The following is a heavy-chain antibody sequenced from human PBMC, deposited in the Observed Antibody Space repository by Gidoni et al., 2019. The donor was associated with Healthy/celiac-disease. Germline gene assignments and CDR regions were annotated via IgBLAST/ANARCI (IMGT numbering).Heavy chain of an antibody. CDR2: IRSKAYGGTT. Sequence: EVQLVESGGGLVQPGRSLRLSCTASGFTFGDYAMSWVRQAPGKGLEWVGFIRSKAYGGTTEYAASVKGRFTISRDDSKSIAYLQMNSLKTEDTAVYYCTRLRIALYGMDVWDQGTTVTVSS. J-gene: IGHJ6*02. CDR1: GFTFGDYA. V-gene: IGHV3-49*04. CDR3: TRLRIALYGMDV. D-gene: IGHD2-15*01.